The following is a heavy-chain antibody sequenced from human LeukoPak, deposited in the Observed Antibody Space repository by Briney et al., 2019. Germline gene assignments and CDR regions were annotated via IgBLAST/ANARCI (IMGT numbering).Heavy chain of an antibody. CDR3: ARGLVPGFLDY. CDR2: INSDESIT. D-gene: IGHD4-11*01. J-gene: IGHJ4*02. V-gene: IGHV3-74*01. CDR1: GFTFSSSW. Sequence: GGSLRLSCAASGFTFSSSWMYWVRQAPGKGLVWVSRINSDESITTYADSVKGRFTISKDNAKNTLYLQMNSLRAEDTAVYYCARGLVPGFLDYWGQGTPVTVSS.